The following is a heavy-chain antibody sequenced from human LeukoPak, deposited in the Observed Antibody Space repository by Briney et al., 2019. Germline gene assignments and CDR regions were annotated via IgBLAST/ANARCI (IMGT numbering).Heavy chain of an antibody. D-gene: IGHD3-3*01. V-gene: IGHV4-30-2*01. CDR3: ARVRLGVAIFGVATYYYGMDV. J-gene: IGHJ6*02. Sequence: PSETLSLTCAVSGGSISSGGYSWSWIRQPPGKGLEWIGYIYHSGSTYYNPSLKSRVTISVDRSKNQFSLKLSSVTAADTAVYYCARVRLGVAIFGVATYYYGMDVWGQGTTVTVSS. CDR1: GGSISSGGYS. CDR2: IYHSGST.